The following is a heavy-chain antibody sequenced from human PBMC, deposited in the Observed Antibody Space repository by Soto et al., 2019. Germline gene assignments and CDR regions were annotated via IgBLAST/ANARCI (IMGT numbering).Heavy chain of an antibody. CDR3: ASLYHDTRSDDY. Sequence: GSLRLSCAASGLTFTADWRSSVRQAPGKGLEWLVRVKDMTERAAIDYASPMKGRFIISRDDFKKTLYLQMNSLNSEDTAVYYCASLYHDTRSDDYWGQVPLVTVSS. CDR2: VKDMTERAAI. CDR1: GLTFTADW. J-gene: IGHJ4*02. V-gene: IGHV3-15*05. D-gene: IGHD3-16*02.